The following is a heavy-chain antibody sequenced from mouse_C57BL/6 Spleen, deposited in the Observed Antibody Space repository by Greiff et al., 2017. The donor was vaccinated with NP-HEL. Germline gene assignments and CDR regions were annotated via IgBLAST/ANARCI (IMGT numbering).Heavy chain of an antibody. Sequence: QVQLQQPGAELVRPGTSVKLSCKASGYTFTSYWMHWVKQRPGQGLEWIGVIDPSDSYTNYNQKFTGKATLTVDTSSSTAYMQLSSLTSEDSAVYDCARREDYVAMDYWGQGTSVTVSS. CDR3: ARREDYVAMDY. D-gene: IGHD2-4*01. CDR2: IDPSDSYT. J-gene: IGHJ4*01. CDR1: GYTFTSYW. V-gene: IGHV1-59*01.